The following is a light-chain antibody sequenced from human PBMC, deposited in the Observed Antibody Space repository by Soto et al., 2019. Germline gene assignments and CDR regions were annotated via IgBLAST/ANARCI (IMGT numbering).Light chain of an antibody. CDR2: AAS. CDR3: QQCHSMPFT. Sequence: DIQMTQSPSSLSASVGDRVTITCRASQSITNSLNWYQHKPGKAPTLLVYAASSLQSGVPSRFSGGGSGTYFTLTISSLQPEDFATYFCQQCHSMPFTFGPGTKVDIK. V-gene: IGKV1-39*01. CDR1: QSITNS. J-gene: IGKJ3*01.